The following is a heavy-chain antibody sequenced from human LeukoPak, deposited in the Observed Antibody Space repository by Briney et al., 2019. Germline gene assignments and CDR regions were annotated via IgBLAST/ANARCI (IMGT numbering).Heavy chain of an antibody. J-gene: IGHJ3*02. Sequence: SQTLSLTCSVSGGSISSRYYWTCVRQPPGKGLEWIGYIYYSGSTHYNPSLKSRLIMSMDTSKNQFSLSLTSVTAADTAVYFCARGFDYGGSPLPHDSFDIWGQGTMVTVSS. V-gene: IGHV4-30-4*08. CDR1: GGSISSRYY. D-gene: IGHD4-23*01. CDR3: ARGFDYGGSPLPHDSFDI. CDR2: IYYSGST.